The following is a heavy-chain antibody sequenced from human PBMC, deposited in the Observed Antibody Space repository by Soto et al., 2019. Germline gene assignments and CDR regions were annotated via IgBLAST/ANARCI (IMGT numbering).Heavy chain of an antibody. CDR3: ASPRGGGSSSTANYYYYGMDV. J-gene: IGHJ6*02. CDR1: GGSISSSSYY. D-gene: IGHD6-6*01. V-gene: IGHV4-39*01. Sequence: LSLTCTVSGGSISSSSYYWGWIRQPPGKGLEWIGSIYYSGSTYYNPSLKSRVTISVDTSKNQFSLKLSSVTAADTAVYYCASPRGGGSSSTANYYYYGMDVWGQGTTVTVSS. CDR2: IYYSGST.